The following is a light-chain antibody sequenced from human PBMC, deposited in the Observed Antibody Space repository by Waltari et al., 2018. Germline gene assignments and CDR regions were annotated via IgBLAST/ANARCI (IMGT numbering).Light chain of an antibody. Sequence: QSALTQPASVSGSPGQSITISCSGTDSDVGAYDFVSWYQQHPGKAPHLIIYEVSNRPSGISNRFSASKSGNTASLTISGLQAKDEADYYCSSYTTSSAPGVFGTGTRVTVL. CDR2: EVS. CDR3: SSYTTSSAPGV. J-gene: IGLJ1*01. CDR1: DSDVGAYDF. V-gene: IGLV2-14*01.